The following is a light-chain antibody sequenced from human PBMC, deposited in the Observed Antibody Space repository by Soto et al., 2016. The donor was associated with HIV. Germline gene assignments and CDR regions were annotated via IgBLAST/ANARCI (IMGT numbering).Light chain of an antibody. V-gene: IGKV1-9*01. J-gene: IGKJ1*01. CDR2: AAS. CDR3: QQYQTEEGT. CDR1: QDISSY. Sequence: DIQLTQSPSFLAASVGDRVTITCRASQDISSYLAWYQQKPGTAPKLLISAASTLESGVPSRFSGSGSGTEFTLTISSLQPDDFATYYCQQYQTEEGTFGQGTTVEIK.